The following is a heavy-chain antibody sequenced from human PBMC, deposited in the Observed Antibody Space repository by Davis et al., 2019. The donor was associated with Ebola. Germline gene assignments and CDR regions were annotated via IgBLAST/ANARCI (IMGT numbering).Heavy chain of an antibody. D-gene: IGHD3-10*01. V-gene: IGHV3-48*03. CDR2: IDSSASTT. CDR1: EFTFSSYE. Sequence: GESLKISCAASEFTFSSYEMNWVRQAPGKGLEWVSYIDSSASTTYYADSVKGRFTISRDNSKNTLYLQMNSLRAEDTAVYYCARAPLLWFGESAPGYMDVWGKGTTVTVSS. CDR3: ARAPLLWFGESAPGYMDV. J-gene: IGHJ6*03.